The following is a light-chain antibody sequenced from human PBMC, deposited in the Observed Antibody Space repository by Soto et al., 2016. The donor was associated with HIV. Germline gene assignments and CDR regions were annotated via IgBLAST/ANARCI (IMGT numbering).Light chain of an antibody. V-gene: IGKV1-16*02. CDR2: DAA. J-gene: IGKJ5*01. Sequence: DIQLTQSPSSLSASVGDRVTITCRANQGISNYLAWFQQKPGKAPKSLIYDAASSESGVPSKFSGSGFGTDFTLTISSLQPEDFAIYFCQQYKSYPITFGQGTRLEIK. CDR1: QGISNY. CDR3: QQYKSYPIT.